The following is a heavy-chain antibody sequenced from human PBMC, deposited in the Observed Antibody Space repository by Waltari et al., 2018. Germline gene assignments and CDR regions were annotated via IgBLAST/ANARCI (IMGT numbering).Heavy chain of an antibody. CDR3: ARDRGCSTTSCYLGDLYGMDV. CDR1: GFPFSRYE. V-gene: IGHV3-48*03. D-gene: IGHD2-2*01. Sequence: EVQLVESGGGLVQPGGSLRLSCVASGFPFSRYEMNWVRQAPGKGLEWVSYISTSSSTIYYADSVKGRFTISRDKAKNSLYLQMNSLRAEDTAVYYCARDRGCSTTSCYLGDLYGMDVWGQGTTVTVSS. J-gene: IGHJ6*02. CDR2: ISTSSSTI.